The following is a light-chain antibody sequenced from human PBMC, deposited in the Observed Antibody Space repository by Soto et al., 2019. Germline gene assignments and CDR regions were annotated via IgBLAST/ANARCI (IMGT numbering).Light chain of an antibody. J-gene: IGLJ1*01. CDR1: YSNVGSNT. CDR2: SNS. V-gene: IGLV1-44*01. Sequence: QSVLTQPPSASGTPGQRVVMSCSGSYSNVGSNTVNWYQQLPGTAPQLVIYSNSHRPSGVPDRFSGSKSDTSASLAISGLQSEDKADYFCSSWDDSLNGYVFGTGTKVT. CDR3: SSWDDSLNGYV.